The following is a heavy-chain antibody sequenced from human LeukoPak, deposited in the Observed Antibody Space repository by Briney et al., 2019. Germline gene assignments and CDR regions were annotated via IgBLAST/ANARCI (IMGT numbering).Heavy chain of an antibody. J-gene: IGHJ4*02. V-gene: IGHV3-30*18. CDR3: AKSGPGYGDYVGY. CDR2: ISYDGSNK. D-gene: IGHD4-17*01. CDR1: GFTFSSYW. Sequence: GGSLRLSCAASGFTFSSYWISWVRQAPGKGLEWVAVISYDGSNKYYADSVKGRFTISRDNSKNTLYLQMNSLRAEDTAVYYCAKSGPGYGDYVGYWGQGTLVTVSS.